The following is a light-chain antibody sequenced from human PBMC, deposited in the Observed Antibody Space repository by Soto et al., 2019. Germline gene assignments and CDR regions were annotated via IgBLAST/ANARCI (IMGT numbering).Light chain of an antibody. CDR3: QQFNTYPLT. V-gene: IGKV1-13*02. CDR2: DAS. J-gene: IGKJ4*01. CDR1: QGISSA. Sequence: AIQLTQSPSSLSASVGDRVTITCRASQGISSALAWYQQKPGKPPKLLIRDASSLESGVPSRFSGSGSGTDFTLTISSLQAEDFATYYCQQFNTYPLTFGGGTKVEIK.